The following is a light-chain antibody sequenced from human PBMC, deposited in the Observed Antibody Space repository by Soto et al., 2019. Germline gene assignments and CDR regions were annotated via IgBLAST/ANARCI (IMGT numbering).Light chain of an antibody. Sequence: QSALTQPRSVSGSPGQSVTISCTGTSSDVGGSNFVSWYQQHPGKPPKLIIYDVATRPSGVSNRFSGSKSGSTASLIISRLQTEDEADYYCSSYTRSDIFVFGTGTKLTVL. V-gene: IGLV2-11*01. CDR3: SSYTRSDIFV. CDR2: DVA. CDR1: SSDVGGSNF. J-gene: IGLJ1*01.